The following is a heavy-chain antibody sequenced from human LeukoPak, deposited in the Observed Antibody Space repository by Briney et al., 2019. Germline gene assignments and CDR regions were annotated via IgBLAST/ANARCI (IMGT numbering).Heavy chain of an antibody. D-gene: IGHD3-10*01. CDR3: ARGRFFYGWGMDV. CDR2: IRQDGREK. J-gene: IGHJ6*02. Sequence: GGSLRLSCVASGLTLDKYWMTWVRQAPGKGLEWVANIRQDGREKDLVDSVKGRFTISRDDATSSVYLQMSSARVEDTAIYYCARGRFFYGWGMDVWGQGTTVTVS. CDR1: GLTLDKYW. V-gene: IGHV3-7*03.